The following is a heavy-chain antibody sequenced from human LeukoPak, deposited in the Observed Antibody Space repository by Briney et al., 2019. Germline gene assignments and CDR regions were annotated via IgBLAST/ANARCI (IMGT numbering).Heavy chain of an antibody. D-gene: IGHD2-2*01. V-gene: IGHV1-46*01. CDR3: ARDIGDIVVVPAATFDY. CDR2: INPSGGST. Sequence: ASVKVSCKASGYTSTSYYMHWVRQAPGQGLEWMGIINPSGGSTSYAQKFQGRVTMTRDTSTSTVYMELSSLRSEDTAVYYCARDIGDIVVVPAATFDYWGQGTLVTVSS. CDR1: GYTSTSYY. J-gene: IGHJ4*02.